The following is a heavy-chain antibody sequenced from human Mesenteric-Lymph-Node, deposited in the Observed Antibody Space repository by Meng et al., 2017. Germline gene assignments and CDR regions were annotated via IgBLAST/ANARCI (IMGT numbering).Heavy chain of an antibody. CDR3: ERGFIRMGELEAFDI. V-gene: IGHV3-20*04. D-gene: IGHD3-16*01. J-gene: IGHJ3*02. CDR2: INWNGGST. CDR1: GFAFDDYG. Sequence: GESLEISCAASGFAFDDYGMSWVRQAPGKGLEWVSGINWNGGSTGYADSVKGRFTISRDNAKNSLYLQMNRLRAEDTALYYCERGFIRMGELEAFDIWGQGTMVTVSS.